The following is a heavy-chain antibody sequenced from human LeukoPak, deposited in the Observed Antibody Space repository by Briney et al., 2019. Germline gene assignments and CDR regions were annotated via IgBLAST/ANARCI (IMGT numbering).Heavy chain of an antibody. J-gene: IGHJ4*02. CDR3: ARGDDFGF. CDR2: ISTSNGNT. Sequence: ASVKVSCKAFGYAFNTYGIHWVREAHGQGLEWMGWISTSNGNTLYAQSLQDRLTVTTDTSATTAYMELRSLGFDDTAVYYCARGDDFGFWGQGNLVTGSS. CDR1: GYAFNTYG. D-gene: IGHD5-24*01. V-gene: IGHV1-18*01.